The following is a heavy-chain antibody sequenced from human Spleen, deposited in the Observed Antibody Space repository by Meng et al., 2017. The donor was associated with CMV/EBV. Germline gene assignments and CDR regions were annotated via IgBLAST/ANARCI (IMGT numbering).Heavy chain of an antibody. CDR2: ISRSSTTI. Sequence: GESLKISCAASGFTFSDHYMSWIRQAPGKGLEWVSSISRSSTTIDYADSVKGRFAISRDDAKNSLFLQMNSLRAEDTAGYYCARGSYFYASGAYWGQGSLVTVSS. D-gene: IGHD3-10*01. J-gene: IGHJ4*02. CDR1: GFTFSDHY. V-gene: IGHV3-11*01. CDR3: ARGSYFYASGAY.